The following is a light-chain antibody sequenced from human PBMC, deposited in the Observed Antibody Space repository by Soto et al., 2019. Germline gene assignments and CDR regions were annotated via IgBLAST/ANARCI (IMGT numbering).Light chain of an antibody. CDR3: QQYGSSPRIT. CDR2: GAS. Sequence: THSPSTLSSSVGDRVIITYIASQSVSNNYLAWYQQKPGQAPRLLIYGASSRATGVPDRFSGSGSGTDFTLTISRLEPEDFAVYYCQQYGSSPRITFGQGTRLEI. V-gene: IGKV3-20*01. CDR1: QSVSNNY. J-gene: IGKJ5*01.